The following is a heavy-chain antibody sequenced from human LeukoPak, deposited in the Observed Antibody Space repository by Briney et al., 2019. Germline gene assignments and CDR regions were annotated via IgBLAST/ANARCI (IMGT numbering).Heavy chain of an antibody. CDR2: IYYSGST. CDR1: GGSISSGDYY. V-gene: IGHV4-30-4*01. CDR3: ARGKDILTGYGWFDP. Sequence: KPSQTLSLTCTVSGGSISSGDYYWSWIRQPPGKGLEWIGYIYYSGSTYYNPSLKSRVTISVDTSKNQFSLKLSSVTAADTAVYYCARGKDILTGYGWFDPWGQGTLVTVSS. D-gene: IGHD3-9*01. J-gene: IGHJ5*02.